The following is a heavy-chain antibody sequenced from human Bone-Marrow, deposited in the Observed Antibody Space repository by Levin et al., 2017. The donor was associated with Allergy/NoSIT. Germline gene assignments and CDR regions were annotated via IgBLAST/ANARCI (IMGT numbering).Heavy chain of an antibody. Sequence: GGSLRLSCAASGFTFSSYSMNWVRQAPGKGLEWVSYISSSSSTIYYADSVKGRFTISRDNAKNSLYLQMNSLRAEDTAVYYCARDRYSSGWLWTEDYYDYGMDVWGQGTTVTVSS. D-gene: IGHD6-19*01. J-gene: IGHJ6*02. V-gene: IGHV3-48*01. CDR2: ISSSSSTI. CDR1: GFTFSSYS. CDR3: ARDRYSSGWLWTEDYYDYGMDV.